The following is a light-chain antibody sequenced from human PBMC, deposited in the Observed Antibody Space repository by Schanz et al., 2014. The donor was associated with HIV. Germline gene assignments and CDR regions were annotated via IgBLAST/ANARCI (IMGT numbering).Light chain of an antibody. CDR3: QHYGT. CDR2: EAS. V-gene: IGKV1-5*03. CDR1: QSISGR. Sequence: DIQMTQSPSTLSASVGDRITLTCRASQSISGRLAWYQQKPGEALNLLISEASTLEFGVPPRFSGSGSGTDFTLTISRLEPEDFAVYYCQHYGTFGQGTKLEIK. J-gene: IGKJ2*01.